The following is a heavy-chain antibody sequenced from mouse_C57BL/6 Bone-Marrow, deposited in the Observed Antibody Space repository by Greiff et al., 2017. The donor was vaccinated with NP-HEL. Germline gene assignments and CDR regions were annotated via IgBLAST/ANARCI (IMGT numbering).Heavy chain of an antibody. CDR1: GFTFPDHY. D-gene: IGHD2-4*01. Sequence: EVKLVESGGGLVQPGGSLSLSCAASGFTFPDHYMSWVRQPPGKALEWLGFIRTSAHGYTTENSASVKGRFTISRDYFPSSLYLQRKALRAEDSATYYCARSIYYDYADDPFYAMDYWGQGTSVTVSS. CDR3: ARSIYYDYADDPFYAMDY. J-gene: IGHJ4*01. CDR2: IRTSAHGYTT. V-gene: IGHV7-3*01.